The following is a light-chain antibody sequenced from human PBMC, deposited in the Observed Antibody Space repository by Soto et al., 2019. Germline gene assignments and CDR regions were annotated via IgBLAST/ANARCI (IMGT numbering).Light chain of an antibody. J-gene: IGKJ5*01. CDR1: QRLVHSDGIAY. CDR3: MQGTHWPIT. V-gene: IGKV2-30*02. Sequence: DVVMPQSPLSLTVTLGQPASSSCRSNQRLVHSDGIAYFSWFQQRPGRSPRRLIYQVSNRGSGVPARFSGSGSGTDFAVKISRVEAEDVGVYYCMQGTHWPITFGQGTRLEIK. CDR2: QVS.